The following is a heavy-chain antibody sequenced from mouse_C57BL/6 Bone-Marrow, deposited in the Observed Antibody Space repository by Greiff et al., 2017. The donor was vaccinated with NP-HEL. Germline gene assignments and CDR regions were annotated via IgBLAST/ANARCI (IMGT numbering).Heavy chain of an antibody. Sequence: EVMLVESGGGLVKPGGSLKLSCAASGFTFSDYGMHWVRQAPEKGLEWVAYISSGSSTIYYADTVKGRFTISRDNSKNTPFLQMTSLRSEDTAMYYCARTLYWSWFAYWGQGTLVTVSA. J-gene: IGHJ3*01. CDR1: GFTFSDYG. CDR2: ISSGSSTI. CDR3: ARTLYWSWFAY. D-gene: IGHD2-1*01. V-gene: IGHV5-17*01.